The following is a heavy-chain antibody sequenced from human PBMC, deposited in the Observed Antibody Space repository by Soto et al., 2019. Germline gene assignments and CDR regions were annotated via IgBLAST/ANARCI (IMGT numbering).Heavy chain of an antibody. V-gene: IGHV4-34*01. J-gene: IGHJ5*02. CDR2: INHSGST. D-gene: IGHD1-7*01. CDR3: ARGGDPNYRAWFEP. Sequence: SETLSLTCAVYGGSFSGYYWSWIRQPPGKGLEWIGEINHSGSTNYNPSLKSRVTISVDTSKNQFSLKLSSVTAADTAVYYCARGGDPNYRAWFEPWGQGTLDTVSS. CDR1: GGSFSGYY.